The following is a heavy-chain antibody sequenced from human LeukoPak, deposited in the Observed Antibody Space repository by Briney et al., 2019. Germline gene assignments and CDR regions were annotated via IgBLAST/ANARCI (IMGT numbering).Heavy chain of an antibody. D-gene: IGHD2-2*02. CDR3: TLYNY. J-gene: IGHJ4*02. V-gene: IGHV1-2*02. CDR2: INPNSGGT. Sequence: WASVKVSCKASGYTFTGYYMHWVRQAPGQGLEWMGWINPNSGGTNYAQKFQGRVTMTRDTSATTAYMELSSLRSDDMAVYYCTLYNYWGQGTLVTVSS. CDR1: GYTFTGYY.